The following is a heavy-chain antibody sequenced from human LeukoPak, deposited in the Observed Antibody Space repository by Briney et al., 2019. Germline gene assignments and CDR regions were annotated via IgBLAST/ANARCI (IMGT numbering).Heavy chain of an antibody. Sequence: ASETLSLTCTVSGGSISSSSYYWGWIRQPPGKGLEWIGSIYYSGSTYYNPSLKSRVTISVDTSKNQFSLKLSSVTAADTAVYYCARLQEDHYYYYGMDVWGQGTTVTVSS. CDR1: GGSISSSSYY. J-gene: IGHJ6*02. V-gene: IGHV4-39*01. D-gene: IGHD4-11*01. CDR2: IYYSGST. CDR3: ARLQEDHYYYYGMDV.